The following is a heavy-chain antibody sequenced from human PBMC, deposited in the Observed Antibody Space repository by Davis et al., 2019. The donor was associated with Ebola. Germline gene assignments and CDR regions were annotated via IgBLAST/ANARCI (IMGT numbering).Heavy chain of an antibody. J-gene: IGHJ5*02. V-gene: IGHV3-23*01. CDR2: ISGSGGST. Sequence: PGGSLRLSCAASGFTFSSYAMSWVRQAPGKGLEWVSAISGSGGSTYYADSVKGRFTISRDNSKNTLYLQMNSLRAEDTAVYYCANGGHKYNWFDPWGQGTLVTVSS. D-gene: IGHD3-10*01. CDR1: GFTFSSYA. CDR3: ANGGHKYNWFDP.